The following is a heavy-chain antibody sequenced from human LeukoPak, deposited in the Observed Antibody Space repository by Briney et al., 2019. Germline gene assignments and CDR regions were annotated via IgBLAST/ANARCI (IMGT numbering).Heavy chain of an antibody. CDR1: GGSISSSNR. CDR2: IYHSGST. D-gene: IGHD1-26*01. CDR3: ARRAVVGATVLNYYYYYMDV. V-gene: IGHV4-4*02. Sequence: SGTLSLTCAVSGGSISSSNRWSWVRQPPGKGLEWIGEIYHSGSTNYNPSLKSRVTISVDKSKNQFSLKLSSVTAADTAVYYCARRAVVGATVLNYYYYYMDVWGKGTTVTVSS. J-gene: IGHJ6*03.